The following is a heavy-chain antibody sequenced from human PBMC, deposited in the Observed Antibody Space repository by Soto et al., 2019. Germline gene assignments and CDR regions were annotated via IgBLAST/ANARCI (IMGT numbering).Heavy chain of an antibody. V-gene: IGHV3-21*01. CDR3: AREGINNYNEYYFDS. CDR1: GFTFSTYS. CDR2: ISGSGNYT. J-gene: IGHJ4*02. D-gene: IGHD4-4*01. Sequence: PEGSLRLSCAASGFTFSTYSMNWVRQAPGKGLEWVSSISGSGNYTHYADFLRGRFTISRDNAKTSLYLQMNSLRAEDTAVYYCAREGINNYNEYYFDSWGQVPVVTVSS.